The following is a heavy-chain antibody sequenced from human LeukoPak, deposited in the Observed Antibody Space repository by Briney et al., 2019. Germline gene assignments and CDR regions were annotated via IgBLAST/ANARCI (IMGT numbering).Heavy chain of an antibody. CDR2: IYPGDSDT. D-gene: IGHD2-15*01. CDR1: GSRFTSYW. J-gene: IGHJ4*02. V-gene: IGHV5-51*01. Sequence: GESLQTSCQGSGSRFTSYWIGWVRQMPGKGLEWMGIIYPGDSDTRYSPSFQGQVTISADKSISTAYLQWSSLKASDTAMYYCARHPRIYCSGGSCYQYYFDYWGQGTLVTVSS. CDR3: ARHPRIYCSGGSCYQYYFDY.